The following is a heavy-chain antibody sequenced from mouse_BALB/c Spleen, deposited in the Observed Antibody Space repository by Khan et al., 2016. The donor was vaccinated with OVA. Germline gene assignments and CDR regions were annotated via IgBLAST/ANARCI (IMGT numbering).Heavy chain of an antibody. CDR2: ISSSGST. V-gene: IGHV3-2*02. CDR3: ARDGSRYNYAMDY. Sequence: EVKLLESGPGLVKPSQSLSLTCTVTGYSITSYYAWNWIRQFPGNKLEWMGYISSSGSTNYNPALKSRISITRDTSKNQFFLRLNSVTTEDTATYYCARDGSRYNYAMDYWGQGTSVTVSS. CDR1: GYSITSYYA. J-gene: IGHJ4*01. D-gene: IGHD2-3*01.